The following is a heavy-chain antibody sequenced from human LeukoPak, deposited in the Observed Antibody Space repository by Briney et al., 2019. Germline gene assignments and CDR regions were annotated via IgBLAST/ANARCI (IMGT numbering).Heavy chain of an antibody. J-gene: IGHJ4*02. CDR2: IIPIFGTA. V-gene: IGHV1-69*13. Sequence: ASVKVSCKASGYTFTSYAMNWVRQAPGQGLEWMGGIIPIFGTANYAQKFQGRVTITADESTSTAYMELSRLRSDDTAVYYCARQRGYGSGSYTELDYWGQGTLVTVSS. CDR1: GYTFTSYA. D-gene: IGHD3-10*01. CDR3: ARQRGYGSGSYTELDY.